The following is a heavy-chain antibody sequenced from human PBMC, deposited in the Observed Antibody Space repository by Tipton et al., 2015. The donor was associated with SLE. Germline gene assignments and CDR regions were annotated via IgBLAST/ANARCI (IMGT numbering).Heavy chain of an antibody. CDR2: INWNSENI. D-gene: IGHD3-10*01. V-gene: IGHV3-9*01. CDR3: AKDSGSGRYNWFDP. Sequence: SLRLSCAASGFTFDDYAMHWVRQVPGKGLEWVSGINWNSENIGYADSVKGRFIISRDNAKNSLFLQMNSLRPEDTALYYCAKDSGSGRYNWFDPWGQGTLVTVSS. J-gene: IGHJ5*02. CDR1: GFTFDDYA.